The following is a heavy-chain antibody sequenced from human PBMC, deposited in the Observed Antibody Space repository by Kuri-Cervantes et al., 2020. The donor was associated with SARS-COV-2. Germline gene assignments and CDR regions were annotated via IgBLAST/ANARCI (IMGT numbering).Heavy chain of an antibody. D-gene: IGHD3-16*01. CDR3: AKGEKGNPSRRGNYFDY. V-gene: IGHV3-7*03. Sequence: GESLKISCAASGFTFSSYWMSWVRQAPGKGLEWVANIKQDGSEKYYVDSVKGRFTISRDNSKNTLYLQMNSLRAEDTAVYYCAKGEKGNPSRRGNYFDYWGQGTLVTVSS. CDR2: IKQDGSEK. CDR1: GFTFSSYW. J-gene: IGHJ4*02.